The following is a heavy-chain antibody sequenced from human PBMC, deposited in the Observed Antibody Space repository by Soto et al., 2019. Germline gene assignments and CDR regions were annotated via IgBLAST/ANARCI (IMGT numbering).Heavy chain of an antibody. CDR2: ISYDGSNK. CDR3: AKDNTHCSGGSCYGCDS. Sequence: GGSLRLSCAASGFTFSSYGMHWVRQAPGKGLEWVAVISYDGSNKYYADSEKGRFTISRDNSKNTLDLQMNSLRAEDTAVYYCAKDNTHCSGGSCYGCDSWGQGSLVTVSS. CDR1: GFTFSSYG. D-gene: IGHD2-15*01. J-gene: IGHJ4*02. V-gene: IGHV3-30*18.